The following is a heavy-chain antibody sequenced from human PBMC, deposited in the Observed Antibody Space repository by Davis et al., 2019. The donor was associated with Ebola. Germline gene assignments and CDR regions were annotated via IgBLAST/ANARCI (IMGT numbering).Heavy chain of an antibody. CDR1: GGSFSAYY. D-gene: IGHD1-26*01. CDR2: IYHSGST. CDR3: ARDGSYRSGYYFDY. V-gene: IGHV4-34*01. Sequence: MPSESLSLTCAVYGGSFSAYYWSWIRQPPATGLEWVGDIYHSGSTNYNPSLKSRVTISVDKSKNQFSLKLSSVTAADTAVYYCARDGSYRSGYYFDYWGQGTLVTVSS. J-gene: IGHJ4*02.